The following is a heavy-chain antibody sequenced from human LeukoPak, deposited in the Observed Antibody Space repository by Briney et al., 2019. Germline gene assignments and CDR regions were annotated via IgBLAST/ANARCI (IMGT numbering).Heavy chain of an antibody. CDR1: GYTFTGYY. V-gene: IGHV1-2*02. J-gene: IGHJ6*02. CDR3: ARVGVAAAGLYNYYGMDV. CDR2: INPNSGGT. D-gene: IGHD6-13*01. Sequence: ASVKVSCKASGYTFTGYYMQWVRQAPGQGLEWMGWINPNSGGTNYAQKFQGRVTMTRDTSISTAYMELSRLRSDDTALYYCARVGVAAAGLYNYYGMDVWGQGTTVTVSS.